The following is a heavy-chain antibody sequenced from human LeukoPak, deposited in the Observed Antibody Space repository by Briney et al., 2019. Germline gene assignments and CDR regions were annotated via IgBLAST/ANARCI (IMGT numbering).Heavy chain of an antibody. CDR1: GFTFSSYT. CDR2: ISSSTSYI. CDR3: ARARGYYYYYMDV. J-gene: IGHJ6*03. V-gene: IGHV3-21*01. Sequence: GGSLRLSCAASGFTFSSYTMNWVRQAPGKGLEWVSSISSSTSYIYYADSVKGRFTISRDSAKNSLYLQMNSLRAEDTAVYYCARARGYYYYYMDVWGKGTTVTISS.